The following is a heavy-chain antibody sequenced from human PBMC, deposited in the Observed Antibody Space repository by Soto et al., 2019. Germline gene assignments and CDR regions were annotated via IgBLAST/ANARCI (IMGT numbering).Heavy chain of an antibody. Sequence: ASVKVSCKASGYTFTSYGISWVRQAPGQGLEWMGWISAYNGNTNYAQKLQGRVTMTTDTSTSTAYMELRSLRSDDTAVYYCARIPGLRYFDWLLESYYFDYWGQGTLVTVSS. V-gene: IGHV1-18*01. D-gene: IGHD3-9*01. CDR1: GYTFTSYG. J-gene: IGHJ4*02. CDR3: ARIPGLRYFDWLLESYYFDY. CDR2: ISAYNGNT.